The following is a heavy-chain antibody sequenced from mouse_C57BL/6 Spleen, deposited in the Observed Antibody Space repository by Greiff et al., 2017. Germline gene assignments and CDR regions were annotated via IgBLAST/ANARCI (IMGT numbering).Heavy chain of an antibody. CDR2: IYPGDGDT. J-gene: IGHJ1*03. V-gene: IGHV1-82*01. CDR3: ASQFGGGYFDV. CDR1: GYAFSSSW. Sequence: VQLQESGPELVKPGASVKISCKASGYAFSSSWMNWVKQRPGKGLEWIGRIYPGDGDTNYNGKFKGKATLTADKSSSTAYMQLSSLTSEDSAVYFCASQFGGGYFDVWGTGTTGTVSS.